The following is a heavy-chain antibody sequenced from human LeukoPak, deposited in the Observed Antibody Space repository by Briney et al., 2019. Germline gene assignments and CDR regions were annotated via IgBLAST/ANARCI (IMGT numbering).Heavy chain of an antibody. J-gene: IGHJ4*02. V-gene: IGHV3-23*01. Sequence: PGGSLRLSCAASGFPFSDYGMYWVRQAPGKGLEWVSAISGSGGSTYYADSVKGRFTISRDNSKNTLYLQMNSLRAEDTAVYYCASSPVQWLVLPLGNWGQGTLVTVSS. CDR3: ASSPVQWLVLPLGN. CDR1: GFPFSDYG. D-gene: IGHD6-19*01. CDR2: ISGSGGST.